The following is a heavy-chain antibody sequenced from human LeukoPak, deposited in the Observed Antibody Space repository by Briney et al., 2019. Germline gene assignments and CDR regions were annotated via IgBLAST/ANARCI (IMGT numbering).Heavy chain of an antibody. CDR3: ARYSGYSSSWYPEAWFDP. D-gene: IGHD6-13*01. V-gene: IGHV4-59*12. Sequence: PSETLSLTCTGYGGSISSYYWSWIRQRPGKGLEWIGYIYYSGITNYNPSLHSRVTISVDTSKNQFSLKLSSVTAADTAVYYCARYSGYSSSWYPEAWFDPWGQGTLVTVSS. J-gene: IGHJ5*02. CDR2: IYYSGIT. CDR1: GGSISSYY.